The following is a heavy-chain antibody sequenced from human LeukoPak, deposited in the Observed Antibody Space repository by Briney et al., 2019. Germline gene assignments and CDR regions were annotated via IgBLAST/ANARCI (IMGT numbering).Heavy chain of an antibody. V-gene: IGHV4-38-2*02. CDR1: GYSISNGYY. D-gene: IGHD3-10*01. Sequence: SETLSLTCTVSGYSISNGYYWGWIRQPPGKGLEWIGTIYHGGSTYYNPSLKSRVTMSEDTSKNQFSLNLSSVTAADTAVYYCARGLWFGASDYYFMDVWGKGTTVTVSS. CDR3: ARGLWFGASDYYFMDV. J-gene: IGHJ6*03. CDR2: IYHGGST.